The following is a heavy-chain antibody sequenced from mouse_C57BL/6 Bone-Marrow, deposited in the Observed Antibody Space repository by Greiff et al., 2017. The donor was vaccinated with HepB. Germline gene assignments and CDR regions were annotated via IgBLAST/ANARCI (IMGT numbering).Heavy chain of an antibody. CDR1: GYAFSSSW. V-gene: IGHV1-82*01. CDR3: ARSPPDSTGYFDY. Sequence: VQLQQSGPELVKPGASVKISCKASGYAFSSSWMNWVKQRPGTGLEWIGRIYPGDGDTNSNGKFKGKATLTADKSSSTAYMQLSSLTSEDSAVYFCARSPPDSTGYFDYWGQGTTLTVSS. J-gene: IGHJ2*01. D-gene: IGHD3-2*02. CDR2: IYPGDGDT.